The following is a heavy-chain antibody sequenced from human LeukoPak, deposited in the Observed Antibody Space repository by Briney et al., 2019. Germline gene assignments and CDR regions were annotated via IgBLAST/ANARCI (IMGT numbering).Heavy chain of an antibody. CDR1: GGSISGYY. Sequence: SETLSLTCTVSGGSISGYYWSWIRQPPGKGLEWIGEINHRGSTNYNPSLKSRVTISVDTSKNQFSLKLSSVTAADTAVYYCARASRIQLWLRGTYPHYFDYWGQGTLVTVSS. J-gene: IGHJ4*02. D-gene: IGHD5-18*01. CDR2: INHRGST. CDR3: ARASRIQLWLRGTYPHYFDY. V-gene: IGHV4-34*01.